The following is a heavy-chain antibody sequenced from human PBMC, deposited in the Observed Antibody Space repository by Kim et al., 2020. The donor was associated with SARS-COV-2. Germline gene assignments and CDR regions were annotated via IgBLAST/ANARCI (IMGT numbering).Heavy chain of an antibody. J-gene: IGHJ6*02. V-gene: IGHV4-59*01. CDR2: IYYSGGT. D-gene: IGHD3-10*01. CDR3: ARYYGRSRFYGLDV. CDR1: GGSISSYY. Sequence: SETLSLTCTVSGGSISSYYWSWIRQPPGKGLEWIGYIYYSGGTIYNPSLKSRVTISVDTSKNQFSLRLTSMTAADTAIYYCARYYGRSRFYGLDVWGQGTTVTVSS.